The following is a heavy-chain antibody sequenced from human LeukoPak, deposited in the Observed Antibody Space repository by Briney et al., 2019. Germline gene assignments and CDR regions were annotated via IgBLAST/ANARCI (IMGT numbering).Heavy chain of an antibody. J-gene: IGHJ3*02. Sequence: RTSETLSLTCTVSGGSISSYYWSWIRQPPGKGLEWIGYIYYSGSTNYNLSLKSRVTISVDTSKNQFSLKLSSVTAADTAVYYCARRLVDYDSSVPGDDAFDIWGQGTMVTVSS. CDR1: GGSISSYY. D-gene: IGHD3-22*01. V-gene: IGHV4-59*12. CDR2: IYYSGST. CDR3: ARRLVDYDSSVPGDDAFDI.